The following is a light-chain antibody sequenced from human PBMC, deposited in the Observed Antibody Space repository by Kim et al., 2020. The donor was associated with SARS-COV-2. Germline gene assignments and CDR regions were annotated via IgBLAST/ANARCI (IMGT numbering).Light chain of an antibody. CDR2: EAT. Sequence: ASVGDRVTITCRASESINSWLAWYQQKPGKGPKLLIYEATSLESGVPSRFSGSASGTEFTLTISSLQPDDFATYYCEQYDSYSHTFGQGTKVEIK. CDR1: ESINSW. J-gene: IGKJ1*01. CDR3: EQYDSYSHT. V-gene: IGKV1-5*01.